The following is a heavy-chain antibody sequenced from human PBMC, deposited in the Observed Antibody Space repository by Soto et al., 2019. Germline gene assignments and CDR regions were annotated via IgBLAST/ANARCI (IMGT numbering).Heavy chain of an antibody. V-gene: IGHV1-8*01. Sequence: ASVKVSCKASGYTFTSYDIYWVRQATGQGLEWMGWMNPNTGNSGYAQKFQGRVTMTSDTSISTAHLELSSLRSEDTAVYYCARRAETNGWNGFGADKYYFDFWGQGTLVTVSS. CDR2: MNPNTGNS. CDR3: ARRAETNGWNGFGADKYYFDF. J-gene: IGHJ4*02. D-gene: IGHD1-1*01. CDR1: GYTFTSYD.